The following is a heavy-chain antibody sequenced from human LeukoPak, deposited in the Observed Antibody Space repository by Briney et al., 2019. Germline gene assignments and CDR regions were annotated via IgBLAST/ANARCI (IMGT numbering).Heavy chain of an antibody. CDR1: GYTFTGYY. CDR2: INPNSGGT. J-gene: IGHJ6*02. V-gene: IGHV1-2*02. CDR3: ASPSRRTAYYYSGMDV. D-gene: IGHD1-14*01. Sequence: ASVKVSCKASGYTFTGYYMHWVRQAPGQGLEWMGWINPNSGGTNYAQKFHGRVTMTRDTSISTAYMELRRLRSDDTAVYYCASPSRRTAYYYSGMDVWAQGTTVTVSS.